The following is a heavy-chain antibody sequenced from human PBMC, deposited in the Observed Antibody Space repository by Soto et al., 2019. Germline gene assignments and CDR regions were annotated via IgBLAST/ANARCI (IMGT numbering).Heavy chain of an antibody. CDR1: GYTFTSYG. Sequence: ASVKVSCKASGYTFTSYGISWVRQAPGQGLEWMGWISAYNGNTNYAQKFQGRVSMTTDPSTSTAYMEVRSLRSDDTAVYYCARAARVVLTNWFAPWGQGTLVTVSS. CDR3: ARAARVVLTNWFAP. V-gene: IGHV1-18*01. J-gene: IGHJ5*02. CDR2: ISAYNGNT. D-gene: IGHD2-15*01.